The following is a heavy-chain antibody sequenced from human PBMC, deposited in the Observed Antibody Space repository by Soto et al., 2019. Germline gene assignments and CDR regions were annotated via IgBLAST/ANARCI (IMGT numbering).Heavy chain of an antibody. D-gene: IGHD3-16*02. J-gene: IGHJ6*02. Sequence: LSLTCAASGFTFDDYTMHWVRQAPGKGLEWVSLISWDGGSTYYADSVKGRFTISRDNSKNSLYLQMNSLRTEDTALYYCAKDINYVWGSYRTIYYYGMDVWGQGTTVTVSS. CDR1: GFTFDDYT. CDR3: AKDINYVWGSYRTIYYYGMDV. CDR2: ISWDGGST. V-gene: IGHV3-43*01.